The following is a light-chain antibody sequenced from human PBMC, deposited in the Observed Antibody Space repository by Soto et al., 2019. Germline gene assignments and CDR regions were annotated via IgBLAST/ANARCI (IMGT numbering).Light chain of an antibody. CDR2: DVS. CDR1: SSDVGGYNY. Sequence: QSALTQPASVSGSPGQSITISCTGTSSDVGGYNYVSWYQQHPGKAPKLMIYDVSNRPSGVSNRFSGSKSGNTASLTISGLQAEDEADYYCSSYPGSTGVFGTGTNVTVL. V-gene: IGLV2-14*01. CDR3: SSYPGSTGV. J-gene: IGLJ1*01.